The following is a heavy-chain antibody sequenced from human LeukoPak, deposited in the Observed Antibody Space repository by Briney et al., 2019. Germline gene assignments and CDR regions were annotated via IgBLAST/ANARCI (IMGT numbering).Heavy chain of an antibody. CDR1: GGSISSSS. J-gene: IGHJ3*02. CDR2: ISTSSSYI. V-gene: IGHV3-21*01. CDR3: ARAPPTIFGVSAFDI. D-gene: IGHD3-3*01. Sequence: ETLSLTCTVSGGSISSSSYYWGWIRQPPGKGLEWVSFISTSSSYIYYADSVKGRFTISRDNAKTSLYLQMNSLRAEDTALYYCARAPPTIFGVSAFDIWGQGTMVTVSS.